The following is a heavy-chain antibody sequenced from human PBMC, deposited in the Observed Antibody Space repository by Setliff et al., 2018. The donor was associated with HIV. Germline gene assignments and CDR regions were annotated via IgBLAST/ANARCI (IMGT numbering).Heavy chain of an antibody. Sequence: PSETLSLTCAVSGYSISNGYYWAWIRQPPGKGLEWIGSIDHIGSTYYNPSLKGRVTISVDTSKNQFSLRLRAVTAAGTAIYYCARLYSPPRGFDFWGQGTLVTVSS. CDR1: GYSISNGYY. J-gene: IGHJ4*02. V-gene: IGHV4-38-2*01. CDR3: ARLYSPPRGFDF. D-gene: IGHD5-12*01. CDR2: IDHIGST.